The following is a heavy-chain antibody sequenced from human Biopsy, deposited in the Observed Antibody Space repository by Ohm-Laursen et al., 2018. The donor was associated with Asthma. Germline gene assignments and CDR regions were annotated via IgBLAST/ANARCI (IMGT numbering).Heavy chain of an antibody. CDR3: AREPIKATYFYGMDV. V-gene: IGHV3-30*04. CDR2: ISNDGKNE. CDR1: GFTFSRYV. J-gene: IGHJ6*02. D-gene: IGHD3-9*01. Sequence: SLRLSCAATGFTFSRYVMHWVRQAPGKGLEWVAVISNDGKNEYYGDSVKGRFTISRDKSKSTLYLQLSSLRAEDTAVYFCAREPIKATYFYGMDVWGQGTTVTVSS.